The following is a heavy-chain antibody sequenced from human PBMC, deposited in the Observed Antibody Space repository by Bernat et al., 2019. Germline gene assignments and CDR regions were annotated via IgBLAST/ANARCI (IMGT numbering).Heavy chain of an antibody. CDR1: GGSISSYY. CDR3: ARNTPDTSMVTL. J-gene: IGHJ4*02. CDR2: IYYSGNT. Sequence: QVQLQESGPGLVKLSETLSLTCTVFGGSISSYYWSWIRQPPGKGLEWIGYIYYSGNTNYNPSLRSRVTISLDTSKNQFSLRLSSVTAADTAVYYCARNTPDTSMVTLWGQGTLVTVSS. V-gene: IGHV4-59*01. D-gene: IGHD5-18*01.